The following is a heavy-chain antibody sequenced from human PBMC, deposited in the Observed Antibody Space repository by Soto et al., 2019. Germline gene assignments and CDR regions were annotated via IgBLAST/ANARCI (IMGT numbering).Heavy chain of an antibody. CDR3: ARHRVSIAVASYDI. CDR2: IYYSGST. D-gene: IGHD6-19*01. CDR1: GGSISSSSYY. J-gene: IGHJ3*02. Sequence: PSETLSLTCTVSGGSISSSSYYWGWIRQPPGKGLEWIGSIYYSGSTYYNPSLKSRVTISVDTSKNQFSLKLSSVTAADTAVYYCARHRVSIAVASYDIWGQGTMVTVSS. V-gene: IGHV4-39*01.